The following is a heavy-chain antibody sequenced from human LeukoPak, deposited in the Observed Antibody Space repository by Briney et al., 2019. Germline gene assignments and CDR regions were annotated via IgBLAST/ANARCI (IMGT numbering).Heavy chain of an antibody. V-gene: IGHV1-2*02. CDR3: ARLADCSSSSCRSFDY. D-gene: IGHD2-2*01. Sequence: GASVHVSRKASGYPFTGYYLHWVRQAPGQGLEWMGWINPNSGFTNYAQKFQGRVTMTRDTSISTAYMELSRLRSDDTAVYYCARLADCSSSSCRSFDYWGQGTLVTVSS. J-gene: IGHJ4*02. CDR1: GYPFTGYY. CDR2: INPNSGFT.